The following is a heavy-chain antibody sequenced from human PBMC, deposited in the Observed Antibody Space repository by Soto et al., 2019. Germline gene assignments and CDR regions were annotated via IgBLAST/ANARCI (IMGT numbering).Heavy chain of an antibody. D-gene: IGHD1-7*01. V-gene: IGHV4-30-4*01. Sequence: PSETLSLTCTVSGGSISSGDYYWSWIRQPPGKGLEWIGNISYSGSIYYNPSLKSRVTISVDTSKNQFSLKLTSVTAADTAVYYCARAGTEPYDCSGQGTLVTVSS. J-gene: IGHJ4*02. CDR1: GGSISSGDYY. CDR2: ISYSGSI. CDR3: ARAGTEPYDC.